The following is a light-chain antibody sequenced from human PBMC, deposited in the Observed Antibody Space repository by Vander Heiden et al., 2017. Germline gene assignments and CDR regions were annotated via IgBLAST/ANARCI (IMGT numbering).Light chain of an antibody. CDR2: EDS. Sequence: SYELTQPPSVSVSPVQTARITCSGDALPKKYAYWYQQKSGQAPVLVISEDSKRPSGIPERFSGSSSGTMATLTISGAQVEDEADYYCYSTDSSGNHRVFGGGTKLTVL. CDR1: ALPKKY. J-gene: IGLJ3*02. V-gene: IGLV3-10*01. CDR3: YSTDSSGNHRV.